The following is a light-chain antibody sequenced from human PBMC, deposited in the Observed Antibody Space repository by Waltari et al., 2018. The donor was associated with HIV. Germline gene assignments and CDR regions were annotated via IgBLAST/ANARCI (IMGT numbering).Light chain of an antibody. J-gene: IGKJ1*01. Sequence: ASQSVSSSYLAWYQQKPGQAPRLLIYGASSRATDIPDRFSGSGSGTDFTLTISRLEPEDFVVYYCQQYGSSPRTFGQGTKVEIK. V-gene: IGKV3-20*01. CDR2: GAS. CDR1: QSVSSSY. CDR3: QQYGSSPRT.